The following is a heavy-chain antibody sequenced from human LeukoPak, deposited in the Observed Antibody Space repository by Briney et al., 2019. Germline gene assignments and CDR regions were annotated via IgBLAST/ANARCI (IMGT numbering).Heavy chain of an antibody. J-gene: IGHJ4*02. Sequence: PSETLSLTCAVYGGSFGGYYWSWIRQPPGKGLEWIGEINHSGSTNYNPSLKSRVTISVDTSKNQFSLKLSSVTAADTAVYYCARVRREWLVRVEDYWGQGTLVTVSS. V-gene: IGHV4-34*01. D-gene: IGHD6-19*01. CDR2: INHSGST. CDR3: ARVRREWLVRVEDY. CDR1: GGSFGGYY.